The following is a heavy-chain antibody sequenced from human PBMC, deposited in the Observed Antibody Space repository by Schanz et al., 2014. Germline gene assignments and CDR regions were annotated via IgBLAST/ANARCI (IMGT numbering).Heavy chain of an antibody. CDR1: GFTFSSYA. CDR3: TRDVRLDRRGNWFDP. Sequence: EVQLLESGGGLVQPGGSLRLSCAASGFTFSSYAMSWVRQAPGKGLEWVSAISGSGGSTYYADSVKGRFTISRDNSKNTLYLQMNSLRAEGTAVYYCTRDVRLDRRGNWFDPWGQGTLVTVSS. J-gene: IGHJ5*02. CDR2: ISGSGGST. V-gene: IGHV3-23*01. D-gene: IGHD1-1*01.